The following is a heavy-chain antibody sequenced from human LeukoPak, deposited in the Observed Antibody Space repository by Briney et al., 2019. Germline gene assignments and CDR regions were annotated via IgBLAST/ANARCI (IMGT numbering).Heavy chain of an antibody. CDR3: ARSNCSGGSCYTLYYGYSYEPFDY. CDR1: GGTFGSFA. D-gene: IGHD2-15*01. V-gene: IGHV1-69*06. CDR2: IIPFFGTA. Sequence: GASVKVSCKASGGTFGSFAISWVRQAPGQGLEWMGGIIPFFGTANYAQKFQGRVTITADKSTSTAYMELSSLRSEDTAVYYCARSNCSGGSCYTLYYGYSYEPFDYWGRGTLVTVSS. J-gene: IGHJ4*02.